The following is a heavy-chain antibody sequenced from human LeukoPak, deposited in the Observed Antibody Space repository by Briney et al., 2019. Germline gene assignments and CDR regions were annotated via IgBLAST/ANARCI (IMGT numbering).Heavy chain of an antibody. CDR1: GFTFSTYA. CDR2: ITGSGGST. J-gene: IGHJ4*02. V-gene: IGHV3-23*01. Sequence: QPGGSLRLSCAASGFTFSTYAMSWVRQAPGKGLEWVSAITGSGGSTYYADSVKGRFTISRDNSKNTLYLQMNSLRAEDTAVYYCAKLQRNVPLYYFDYWGQGTLVTVSS. CDR3: AKLQRNVPLYYFDY. D-gene: IGHD5-24*01.